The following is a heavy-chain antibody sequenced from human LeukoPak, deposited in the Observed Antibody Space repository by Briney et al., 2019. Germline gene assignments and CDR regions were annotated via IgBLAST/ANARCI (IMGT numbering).Heavy chain of an antibody. CDR3: VGGLWGYYGSGTIYYYGMDV. Sequence: SETLSLTCTVSGGSISSYYWSWIRQPPGKGLEWIGYIYNSGSTNYNPSLKSRVTISVDTSKNQFSLKPSSVTAADTAVYYCVGGLWGYYGSGTIYYYGMDVWGQGTTVTVSS. CDR1: GGSISSYY. J-gene: IGHJ6*02. V-gene: IGHV4-59*01. D-gene: IGHD3-10*01. CDR2: IYNSGST.